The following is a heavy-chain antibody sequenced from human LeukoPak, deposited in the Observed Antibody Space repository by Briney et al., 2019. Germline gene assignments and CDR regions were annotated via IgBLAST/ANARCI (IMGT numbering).Heavy chain of an antibody. V-gene: IGHV3-74*01. CDR1: GFTFSSYW. CDR3: ARDAPTQDNALDY. Sequence: GGSLRLSCAASGFTFSSYWMHWVRQAPGKGLVWVSRISSDGSSTSYADSVKGRFTISRDNAKNTLYLQMNSLRAEDTTVYYCARDAPTQDNALDYWGQGTLVTVSS. CDR2: ISSDGSST. J-gene: IGHJ4*02. D-gene: IGHD5-24*01.